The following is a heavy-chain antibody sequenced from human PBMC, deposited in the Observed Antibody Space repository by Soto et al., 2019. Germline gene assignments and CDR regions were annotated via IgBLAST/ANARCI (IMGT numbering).Heavy chain of an antibody. CDR1: GYTFTSYA. CDR2: IIPIFGTA. Sequence: QVPLVQSGAEVKKPGASVKVSCKASGYTFTSYAMHWVRQAPGQRLEWMGWIIPIFGTANYAQKFQGRVTITADESTSTAYMELSSLRSEDTAVYYCARVGEKKPVLDWFDPWGQGTLVTVSS. J-gene: IGHJ5*02. D-gene: IGHD3-10*01. V-gene: IGHV1-69*13. CDR3: ARVGEKKPVLDWFDP.